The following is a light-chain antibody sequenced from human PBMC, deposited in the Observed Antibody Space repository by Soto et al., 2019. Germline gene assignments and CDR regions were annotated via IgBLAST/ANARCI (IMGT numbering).Light chain of an antibody. Sequence: EIVLTQSPRTLSLSPGERATLSCRASQSVSGTYLAWYQQRPGQAPRLLIYDASNRATGIPDRFSGSGSGTDFPLTISSLEPEDVAVYYCQQYGTSPPYTFGQGTKVEIK. CDR1: QSVSGTY. J-gene: IGKJ2*01. V-gene: IGKV3-20*01. CDR3: QQYGTSPPYT. CDR2: DAS.